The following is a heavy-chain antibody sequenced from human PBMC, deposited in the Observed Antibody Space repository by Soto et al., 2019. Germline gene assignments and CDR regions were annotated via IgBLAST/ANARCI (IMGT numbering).Heavy chain of an antibody. V-gene: IGHV4-34*01. D-gene: IGHD3-10*01. CDR3: ARGVRGQLGTFDY. CDR2: INPSGAT. J-gene: IGHJ4*02. Sequence: QVQLQQWGAGLLKPSETLSLTCAVYGGSFSGYYWNWIRQSPGKGLEWIGEINPSGATNYNPSHKRRVTMSVDTSQNHFPLRLNFVPAADTAVYFCARGVRGQLGTFDYWGQGTPIAVSS. CDR1: GGSFSGYY.